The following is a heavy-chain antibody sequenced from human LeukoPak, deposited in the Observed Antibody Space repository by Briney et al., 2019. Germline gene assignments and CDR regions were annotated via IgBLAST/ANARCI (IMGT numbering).Heavy chain of an antibody. J-gene: IGHJ4*02. V-gene: IGHV3-33*01. Sequence: PGRSLRLSCAASGFTFSSYGMHWVRQAPGKGLEWVAVIWYDGSNKYYADSVKGRFTISRDNSKNTLYLQMNSLRAEDTAVYYCARDSRFGESPLGYWGQGTLVTVSS. D-gene: IGHD3-10*01. CDR2: IWYDGSNK. CDR3: ARDSRFGESPLGY. CDR1: GFTFSSYG.